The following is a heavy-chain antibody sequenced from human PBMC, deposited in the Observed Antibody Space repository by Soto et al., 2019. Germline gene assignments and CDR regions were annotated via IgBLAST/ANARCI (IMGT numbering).Heavy chain of an antibody. CDR3: ARVSSVWSPFES. V-gene: IGHV5-51*01. D-gene: IGHD6-19*01. J-gene: IGHJ4*02. CDR1: GYSFTSYW. CDR2: IWPADSDT. Sequence: PGESLKISCEGSGYSFTSYWIAWVRQMPGKGLEWMGMIWPADSDTRYSPSFQGQVTISADKSISTAYLHWSRLRASDTAMYYCARVSSVWSPFESWGQGAPVTVSS.